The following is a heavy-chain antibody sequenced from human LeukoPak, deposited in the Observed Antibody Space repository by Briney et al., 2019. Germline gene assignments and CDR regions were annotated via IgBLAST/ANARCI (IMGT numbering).Heavy chain of an antibody. D-gene: IGHD2-2*01. Sequence: GGSLRLSCAASGFTFSNAWMSWVRQAPGKGLEWVANIKQDGSEKYYVDSVKGRFTISRDNTKNSLYLQMNSLRAEDTAVYYCAREGYCSSISCYPNYYYYAMDVWGQGTTVTVSS. CDR1: GFTFSNAW. V-gene: IGHV3-7*01. J-gene: IGHJ6*02. CDR3: AREGYCSSISCYPNYYYYAMDV. CDR2: IKQDGSEK.